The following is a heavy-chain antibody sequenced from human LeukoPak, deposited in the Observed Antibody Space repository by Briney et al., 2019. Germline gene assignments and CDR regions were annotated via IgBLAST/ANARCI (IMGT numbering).Heavy chain of an antibody. J-gene: IGHJ4*02. CDR2: ISGYNGNT. V-gene: IGHV1-18*01. CDR1: GYTFTSYG. CDR3: AREEVRRAVAGYFDN. Sequence: ASVKVSCKASGYTFTSYGISWVRQAPGQGLEWMGWISGYNGNTNYAQKLQGRVTMTTDTSTSTVYMELRSLRSDDTVVYYCAREEVRRAVAGYFDNWGQGTLVTVSS. D-gene: IGHD6-19*01.